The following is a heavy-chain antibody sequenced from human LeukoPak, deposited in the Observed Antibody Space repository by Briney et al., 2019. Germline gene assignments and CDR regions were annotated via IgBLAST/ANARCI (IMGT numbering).Heavy chain of an antibody. CDR3: ARDKVTTDFDY. D-gene: IGHD4-17*01. Sequence: GGSLRLSCAGSGFTFSSYWMSWVRQAPGKGLEWVANIKQDGSEKYYVDSVKGRFTISRDNAKNSLYLQMNSLRAEDTAVYYCARDKVTTDFDYWGQGTLVTVSS. CDR1: GFTFSSYW. V-gene: IGHV3-7*03. CDR2: IKQDGSEK. J-gene: IGHJ4*02.